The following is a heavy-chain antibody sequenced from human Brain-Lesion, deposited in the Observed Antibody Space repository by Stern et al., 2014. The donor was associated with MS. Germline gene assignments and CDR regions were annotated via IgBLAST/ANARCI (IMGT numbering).Heavy chain of an antibody. D-gene: IGHD5-18*01. CDR2: IYSTGST. CDR1: GGSISSGSFY. V-gene: IGHV4-61*02. J-gene: IGHJ4*02. CDR3: ARETGGYTYGDTDFFDY. Sequence: QVQLQESGPGLVKPSQTLSLTCIVSGGSISSGSFYWNWIRQPAGKGLEWIGRIYSTGSTNYNPYLKSRVTISGDTSQNQFSLKMISRTAADTAVYYCARETGGYTYGDTDFFDYWGQGALVTVSS.